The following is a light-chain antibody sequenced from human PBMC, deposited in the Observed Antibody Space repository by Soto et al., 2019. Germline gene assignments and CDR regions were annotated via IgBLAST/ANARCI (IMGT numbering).Light chain of an antibody. V-gene: IGLV2-14*03. CDR2: DVS. CDR3: SSFRSSSTSYV. Sequence: QSALTQPASVSGSPGQSITISCTGTSSDIGDSNYVSWYQQHPGKAPKLVIYDVSNRPSGVSNRFSGSKSANTASLTISGVHAEDEADYYCSSFRSSSTSYVFGTGTKLTVL. CDR1: SSDIGDSNY. J-gene: IGLJ1*01.